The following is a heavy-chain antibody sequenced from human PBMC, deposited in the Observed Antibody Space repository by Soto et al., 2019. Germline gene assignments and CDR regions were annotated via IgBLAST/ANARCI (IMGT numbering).Heavy chain of an antibody. J-gene: IGHJ4*02. CDR2: ISFDGSNT. CDR1: GSTFRSYG. V-gene: IGHV3-30*18. CDR3: AKETHLYDSSGYYVFDQ. D-gene: IGHD3-22*01. Sequence: QVQLVESGGGVVQPGRSLRLSCAASGSTFRSYGIHWVRQAPGKGLQWVATISFDGSNTHYVDSVQGRFTISRDNYVNTVVLQMDGLRVEDTDVYYCAKETHLYDSSGYYVFDQWGQGTLVTVSS.